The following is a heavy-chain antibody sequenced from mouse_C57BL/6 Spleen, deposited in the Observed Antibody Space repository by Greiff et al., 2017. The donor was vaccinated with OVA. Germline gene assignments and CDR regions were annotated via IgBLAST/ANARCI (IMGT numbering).Heavy chain of an antibody. CDR2: IYPRSGNT. CDR1: GYTFTSYG. Sequence: VQLQQSGAELARPGASVKLSCKASGYTFTSYGISWVKQRTGQGLEWIGEIYPRSGNTYYNEKFKGKATLTADKSSSTAYMELRSLTSEDSAVYFCAREVGTGTWYFDVSGTGTTVTVSS. V-gene: IGHV1-81*01. CDR3: AREVGTGTWYFDV. D-gene: IGHD4-1*01. J-gene: IGHJ1*03.